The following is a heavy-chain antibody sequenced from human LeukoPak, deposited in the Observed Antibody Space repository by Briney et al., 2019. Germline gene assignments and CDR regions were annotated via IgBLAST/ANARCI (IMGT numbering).Heavy chain of an antibody. J-gene: IGHJ6*03. Sequence: PGGSLRLSCAASGFTVSSSYMSWVRQAPGKGLEWIGYIYYSGSTNYNPSLESRVTISVDTSKNQFSLKLSSVTAADTAVYYCARGGGSWYQNYYYYYMDVWGKGTTVTISS. CDR3: ARGGGSWYQNYYYYYMDV. CDR2: IYYSGST. V-gene: IGHV4-59*02. CDR1: GFTVSSSY. D-gene: IGHD6-13*01.